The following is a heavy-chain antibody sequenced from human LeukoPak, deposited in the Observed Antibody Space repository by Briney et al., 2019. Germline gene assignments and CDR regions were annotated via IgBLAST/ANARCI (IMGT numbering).Heavy chain of an antibody. D-gene: IGHD3/OR15-3a*01. CDR1: GFTFSSYE. V-gene: IGHV3-48*03. Sequence: HAGGSLRLSCAASGFTFSSYEMNWVRQAPGKGLEWVSYISSTGSTIYYADSVKGRFTISRDNAKNSLYLQMNSLRAEDTAVYYCVREWRSLGHWGQGTLVTVSS. CDR3: VREWRSLGH. CDR2: ISSTGSTI. J-gene: IGHJ4*02.